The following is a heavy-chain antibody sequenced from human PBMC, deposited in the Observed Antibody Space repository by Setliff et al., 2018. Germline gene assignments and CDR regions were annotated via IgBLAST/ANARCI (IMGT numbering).Heavy chain of an antibody. CDR1: GGSMTSYY. V-gene: IGHV4-59*13. CDR3: ARQPSSGSYYNPRPYYFDY. CDR2: VHYSGDS. Sequence: SETPSLTCTVPGGSMTSYYWSWIRQSPWKGLEWIGYVHYSGDSNYNPSLKSRVTMSVDTSKNQFSLNLRSVTAADTAVYYCARQPSSGSYYNPRPYYFDYWGQGTLVTVSS. D-gene: IGHD3-10*01. J-gene: IGHJ4*02.